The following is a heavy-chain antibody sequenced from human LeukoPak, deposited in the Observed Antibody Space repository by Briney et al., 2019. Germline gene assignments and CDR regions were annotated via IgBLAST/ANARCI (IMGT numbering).Heavy chain of an antibody. CDR1: GGSISSGDYY. V-gene: IGHV4-30-4*08. D-gene: IGHD1-14*01. CDR3: ARAGLEEGEPNWFDP. Sequence: PSETLSLTCTVAGGSISSGDYYWSWIRQPPGKGLEWIGYIYYSGNTYYNPSLKSRVTISVDTSKNQFSLKLSSVTAADTAVYYCARAGLEEGEPNWFDPWGQGTLVTVSS. J-gene: IGHJ5*02. CDR2: IYYSGNT.